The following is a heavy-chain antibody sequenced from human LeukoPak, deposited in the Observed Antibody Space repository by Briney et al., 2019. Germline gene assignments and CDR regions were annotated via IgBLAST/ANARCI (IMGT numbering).Heavy chain of an antibody. J-gene: IGHJ5*02. CDR3: ARDKRITIFGVALNWFDP. V-gene: IGHV3-23*01. CDR2: ISGSGGGT. CDR1: GFTFSSYA. D-gene: IGHD3-3*01. Sequence: GGSLRLSCAASGFTFSSYAMSWVRQAPGKGLEWVSAISGSGGGTYYADSVKGRFTISRDNSKNTLYLQMNSLRAEDTAVYYCARDKRITIFGVALNWFDPWGQGTLVTVSS.